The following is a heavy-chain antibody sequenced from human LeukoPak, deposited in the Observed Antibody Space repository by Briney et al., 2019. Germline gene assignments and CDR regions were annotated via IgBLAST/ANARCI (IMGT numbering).Heavy chain of an antibody. CDR2: MNPNSGNT. CDR1: GYTFTSYD. J-gene: IGHJ5*02. D-gene: IGHD3-3*01. Sequence: ASVKVSCKASGYTFTSYDINWVRQATGQGLEWMGWMNPNSGNTGYAQKFQGRVTMTRNTSISTAYVELSSLRSEDTAVYYCARDRKSITIFGVVISSWFDPWGQGTLVTVSS. CDR3: ARDRKSITIFGVVISSWFDP. V-gene: IGHV1-8*01.